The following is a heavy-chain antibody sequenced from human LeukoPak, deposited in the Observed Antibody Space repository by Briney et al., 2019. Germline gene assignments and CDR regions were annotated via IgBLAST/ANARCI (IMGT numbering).Heavy chain of an antibody. J-gene: IGHJ6*02. V-gene: IGHV3-23*01. CDR3: AKNQGLIAAAGISAYYGMDV. CDR1: GFTFSSYA. D-gene: IGHD6-13*01. Sequence: GGSLRLSCAASGFTFSSYAISWVRQTPGRGLEWVSTISGSGGSTYYADSVKGRFTISRDSSKNTLYLQMNSLRAEDTAVYYCAKNQGLIAAAGISAYYGMDVWGQGTTVTVSS. CDR2: ISGSGGST.